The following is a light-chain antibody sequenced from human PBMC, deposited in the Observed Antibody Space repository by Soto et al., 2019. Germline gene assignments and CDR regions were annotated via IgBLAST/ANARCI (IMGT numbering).Light chain of an antibody. CDR2: EAS. V-gene: IGKV3-11*01. Sequence: VLAQSPATLSLSPGERATLSCRAGQSIRNLLAWYQQKPGQAPRLLIFEASSRATGVPARISGSGSGTDFTLTISSLAPEDFAVYFCQQRTDWLTFGGGTKVDI. CDR1: QSIRNL. CDR3: QQRTDWLT. J-gene: IGKJ4*01.